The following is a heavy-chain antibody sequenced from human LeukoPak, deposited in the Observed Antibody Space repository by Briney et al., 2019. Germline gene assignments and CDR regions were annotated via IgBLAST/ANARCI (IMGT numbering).Heavy chain of an antibody. CDR3: ASWAIAAAGYTVDY. Sequence: PSETLSLTCTVSGGSISSSSYYWGWIRQPPGKGLEWIGSIYYSGSTYYNPSLKSRVTISVDTSKNQFSLKLSSVTAADTAVYYCASWAIAAAGYTVDYWGQGTLVTVPS. D-gene: IGHD6-13*01. J-gene: IGHJ4*02. V-gene: IGHV4-39*07. CDR2: IYYSGST. CDR1: GGSISSSSYY.